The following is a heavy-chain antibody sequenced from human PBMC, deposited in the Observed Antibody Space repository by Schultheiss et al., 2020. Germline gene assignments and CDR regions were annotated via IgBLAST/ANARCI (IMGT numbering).Heavy chain of an antibody. D-gene: IGHD6-19*01. Sequence: SETLSLTCTVSGGSISSSSYYWSWIRQPAGKGLEWIGYIYYSGSTYYNPSLKSRVTISGDTSKNQFSLKLSSVTAADTAVYYCAKVSSGRSSSFDYWGQGTLVTVSS. V-gene: IGHV4-61*10. CDR1: GGSISSSSYY. CDR3: AKVSSGRSSSFDY. J-gene: IGHJ4*02. CDR2: IYYSGST.